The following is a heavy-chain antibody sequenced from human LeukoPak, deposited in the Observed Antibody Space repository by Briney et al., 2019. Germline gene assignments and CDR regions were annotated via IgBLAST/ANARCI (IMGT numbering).Heavy chain of an antibody. CDR1: GYDFTNYG. D-gene: IGHD3-10*01. V-gene: IGHV1-18*01. CDR2: IRVYNGNT. Sequence: ASVKVSCKASGYDFTNYGISWVRQARGQGLEWMGWIRVYNGNTKYTEKVKGRVSMTTDTPTGTAYMELRNLRSDDTAVYYCARYASGNYYSSSETFYYYYMDAWGKGTTVTVSS. J-gene: IGHJ6*03. CDR3: ARYASGNYYSSSETFYYYYMDA.